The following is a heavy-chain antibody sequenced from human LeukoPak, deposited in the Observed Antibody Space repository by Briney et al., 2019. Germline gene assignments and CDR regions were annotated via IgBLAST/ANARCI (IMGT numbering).Heavy chain of an antibody. Sequence: GGSLRLSCAASGFTFSSYGMHWVRQAPGKGLEWVAFIRYDGSNKYYADSVKGRFTISRDNSKNTLYLQMNSLRAEDTAVYYCAKDTSSSWYVGDFDYWGQGTLVTVSS. CDR1: GFTFSSYG. CDR2: IRYDGSNK. V-gene: IGHV3-30*02. D-gene: IGHD6-13*01. CDR3: AKDTSSSWYVGDFDY. J-gene: IGHJ4*02.